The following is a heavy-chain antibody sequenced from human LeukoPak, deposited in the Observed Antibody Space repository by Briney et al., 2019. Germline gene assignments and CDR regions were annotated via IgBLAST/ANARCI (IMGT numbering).Heavy chain of an antibody. J-gene: IGHJ4*02. CDR3: ARDGQGWFGDY. CDR2: FIPIFGTA. Sequence: ASVKVSCKASGGTFSSYAISWVRQAPGQGLEWMGGFIPIFGTANYAQKFQGSVTITADESTSTAYMELSSLRSEDTAVYYCARDGQGWFGDYWGQGTLVTVSS. CDR1: GGTFSSYA. D-gene: IGHD3-10*01. V-gene: IGHV1-69*13.